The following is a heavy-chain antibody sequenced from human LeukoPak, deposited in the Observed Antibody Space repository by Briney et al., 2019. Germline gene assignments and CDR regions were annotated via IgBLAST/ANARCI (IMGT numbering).Heavy chain of an antibody. Sequence: GGSLRLSCSASGLTFSSYAMSWVRQAPGKGLEWVSGISGSGDKTYYADSVKGRFTISRDNSKKTLYLQMNSLRLEDTATYYCANLAGTTGGGGGGFGSWGQGSPVTVSS. V-gene: IGHV3-23*01. CDR2: ISGSGDKT. CDR1: GLTFSSYA. J-gene: IGHJ4*02. CDR3: ANLAGTTGGGGGGFGS. D-gene: IGHD1-1*01.